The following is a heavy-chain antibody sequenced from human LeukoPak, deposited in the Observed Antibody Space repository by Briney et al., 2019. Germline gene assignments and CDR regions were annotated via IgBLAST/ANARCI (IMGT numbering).Heavy chain of an antibody. CDR2: IHHSGST. D-gene: IGHD5-12*01. CDR3: ARVGGLRLFDY. V-gene: IGHV4-34*01. J-gene: IGHJ4*02. CDR1: GGSFSGFY. Sequence: SETLSLTCAVYGGSFSGFYWNWIRQPPGKGLEWIGEIHHSGSTNYNPSLKSRVTISVDKSKNQFSLKLSSVTAADTAVYYCARVGGLRLFDYWGQGTLVTVSS.